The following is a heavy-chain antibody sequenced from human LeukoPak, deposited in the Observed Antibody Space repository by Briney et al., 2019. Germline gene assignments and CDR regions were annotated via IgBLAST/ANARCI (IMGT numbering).Heavy chain of an antibody. J-gene: IGHJ6*03. V-gene: IGHV4-59*01. D-gene: IGHD4-17*01. CDR2: IYYSGST. Sequence: GSLRLSCAASGFTFSDYYMSWIRQPPGKGLEWIGYIYYSGSTNYNPSLKSRVTISVDTSKNQFSLKLSSVTAADTAVYYCARTTVTTFYYYYYYMDVWGKGTTVTISS. CDR3: ARTTVTTFYYYYYYMDV. CDR1: GFTFSDYY.